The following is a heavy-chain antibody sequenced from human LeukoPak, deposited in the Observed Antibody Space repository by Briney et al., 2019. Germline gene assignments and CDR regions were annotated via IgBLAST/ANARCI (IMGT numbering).Heavy chain of an antibody. CDR2: IHYSGNT. Sequence: SETLSLTWTVSGGTISNYYWNWIRQPPGKGLEWVGYIHYSGNTKYNSSLKSRATTSVDTSKNQFSLKLSSVTAADTAVYYCARWYSSGWAFDYWGQGTLVTVSS. J-gene: IGHJ4*02. CDR1: GGTISNYY. V-gene: IGHV4-59*08. CDR3: ARWYSSGWAFDY. D-gene: IGHD6-19*01.